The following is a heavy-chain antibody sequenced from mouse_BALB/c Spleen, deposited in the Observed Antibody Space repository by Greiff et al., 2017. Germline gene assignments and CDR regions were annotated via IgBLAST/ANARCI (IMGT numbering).Heavy chain of an antibody. CDR1: GYSITSDYA. D-gene: IGHD2-4*01. CDR3: ARNDYDGDDVLFAY. J-gene: IGHJ3*01. V-gene: IGHV3-2*02. Sequence: EVQLQQSGPGLVKPSQSLSLTCTVTGYSITSDYAWNWIRQFPGNKLEWMGYISYSGSTSYNPSLKSRISITRDTSKNQFFLQLNSVTTEDTATYYCARNDYDGDDVLFAYWGQGTLVTVSA. CDR2: ISYSGST.